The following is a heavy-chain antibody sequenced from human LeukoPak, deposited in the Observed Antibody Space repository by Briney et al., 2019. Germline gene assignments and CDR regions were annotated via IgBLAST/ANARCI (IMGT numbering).Heavy chain of an antibody. D-gene: IGHD4-11*01. CDR1: GFTFSSYE. V-gene: IGHV3-48*03. Sequence: GGSLRLSCAASGFTFSSYEMNWVRQAPGKGLEWVSYISSSGSTIYYADSVKGRLTISRDNAKNSLYLQMNSLRAEDTAVYYCARTVPDHDAFDIWGQGTMVTVSS. CDR3: ARTVPDHDAFDI. J-gene: IGHJ3*02. CDR2: ISSSGSTI.